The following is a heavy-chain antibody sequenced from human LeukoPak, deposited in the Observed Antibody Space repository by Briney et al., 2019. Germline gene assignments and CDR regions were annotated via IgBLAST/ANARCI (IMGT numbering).Heavy chain of an antibody. V-gene: IGHV4-59*01. J-gene: IGHJ6*03. D-gene: IGHD3-9*01. Sequence: SETLSLTCTVSGGSISSYYWSWIRQPPGKGLEWIGYFYYSGSTNYNPSLKSRVTISVDTSKNQFSLKLSSVTAADTAVYYCAGGYFDWSAYYYYMDVWGKGTTVTVSS. CDR1: GGSISSYY. CDR2: FYYSGST. CDR3: AGGYFDWSAYYYYMDV.